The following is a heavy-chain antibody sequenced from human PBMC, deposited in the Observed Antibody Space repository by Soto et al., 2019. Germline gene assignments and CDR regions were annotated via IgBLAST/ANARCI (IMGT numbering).Heavy chain of an antibody. Sequence: EVQLVESGGGSVQPGGSLRLSCAASGFTFTSHSMNWVRQAPGKGLEWVSYISSSSSTIYYANSVKGRFTISRDNAKNSLYLQMNSLRDEDTAVYYCARDAKGSSGDHFDYWGQGTLVTVSS. J-gene: IGHJ4*02. D-gene: IGHD1-1*01. V-gene: IGHV3-48*02. CDR3: ARDAKGSSGDHFDY. CDR1: GFTFTSHS. CDR2: ISSSSSTI.